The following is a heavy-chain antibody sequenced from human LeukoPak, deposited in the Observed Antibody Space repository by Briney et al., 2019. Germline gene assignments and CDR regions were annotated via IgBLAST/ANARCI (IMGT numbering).Heavy chain of an antibody. CDR1: GFTFSSYG. CDR2: IWYDGCNK. Sequence: GGSLRLSCAASGFTFSSYGMHWVRQAPGKGLEWVAVIWYDGCNKYYADSVKGRFTISRDNSKNTLYLQMNSLRAEDTAVYYCARVNQQLDFDYWGQGTLVTVSS. V-gene: IGHV3-33*01. CDR3: ARVNQQLDFDY. J-gene: IGHJ4*02. D-gene: IGHD6-13*01.